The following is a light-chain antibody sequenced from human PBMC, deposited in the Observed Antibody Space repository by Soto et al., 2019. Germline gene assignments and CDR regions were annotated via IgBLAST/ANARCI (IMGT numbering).Light chain of an antibody. J-gene: IGLJ1*01. V-gene: IGLV2-23*01. CDR3: CSYAGTNTFV. CDR2: EGN. CDR1: SSDVWSYNL. Sequence: QSALTQPASVSGSPGQSITISCTGTSSDVWSYNLVSWYQQHPGKAPKLMIYEGNKRPSGVSNRFSGSKSANTASLTISGLQTEDEADYYCCSYAGTNTFVFGIGTKLTVL.